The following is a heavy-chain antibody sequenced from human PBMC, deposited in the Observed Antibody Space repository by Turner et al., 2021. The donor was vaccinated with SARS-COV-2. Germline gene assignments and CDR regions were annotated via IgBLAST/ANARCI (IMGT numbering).Heavy chain of an antibody. D-gene: IGHD3-22*01. J-gene: IGHJ4*02. CDR3: ARHKGDYDSSELLG. V-gene: IGHV4-39*01. Sequence: QLQLQESGPGLVKPSETLSLTCTVSGGSISSSSYYWGWSRQPPGKGLEWIGSINYSGSTYYNPSLKSRGTISVDTSKNQFSLKLSSVTAADTAVYYCARHKGDYDSSELLGWGQGTLVTVSS. CDR2: INYSGST. CDR1: GGSISSSSYY.